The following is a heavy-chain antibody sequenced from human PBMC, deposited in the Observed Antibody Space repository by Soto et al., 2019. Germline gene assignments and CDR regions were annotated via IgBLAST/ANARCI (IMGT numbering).Heavy chain of an antibody. J-gene: IGHJ4*02. CDR2: IIPIFGTA. V-gene: IGHV1-69*01. CDR1: GGTFSSYA. Sequence: QVQLVQSGAEVKKPGSSVKVYCKASGGTFSSYAISWLRQAPGQGLEWMGGIIPIFGTANYSQKFQGRVTINADDYTSTAYMELSSLISEDTAVYYCARDRREMATMYYFDYWGQGTLVTVSS. D-gene: IGHD5-12*01. CDR3: ARDRREMATMYYFDY.